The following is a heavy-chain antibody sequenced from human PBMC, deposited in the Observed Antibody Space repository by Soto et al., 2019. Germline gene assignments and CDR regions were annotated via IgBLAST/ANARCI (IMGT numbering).Heavy chain of an antibody. CDR1: GFTFSGSA. Sequence: GGSLRLSCAASGFTFSGSAMHWVRQASGKGLEWVGRIRSKANSYATAYAASVKGRFTISRDDSKNTAYLQMNSLKTEDTAVYYCTRQDSSGWYYFDYWGQGTLVTVSS. J-gene: IGHJ4*02. D-gene: IGHD6-19*01. CDR2: IRSKANSYAT. CDR3: TRQDSSGWYYFDY. V-gene: IGHV3-73*01.